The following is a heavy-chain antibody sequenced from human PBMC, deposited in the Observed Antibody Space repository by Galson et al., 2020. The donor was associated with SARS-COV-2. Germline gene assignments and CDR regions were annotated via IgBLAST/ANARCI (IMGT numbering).Heavy chain of an antibody. D-gene: IGHD2-8*02. J-gene: IGHJ1*01. Sequence: SGPTLVKHTETLTLTCTVSGFSLSNDGMGVSWIRQPPGKALEWLGHISSNDGKSYSTSLKSRLAIFKDTSKGQVVLTMTDMDPVDTATYYCARIQLGKVVVYVDFWGQGTLVTVSS. CDR3: ARIQLGKVVVYVDF. CDR1: GFSLSNDGMG. V-gene: IGHV2-26*01. CDR2: ISSNDGK.